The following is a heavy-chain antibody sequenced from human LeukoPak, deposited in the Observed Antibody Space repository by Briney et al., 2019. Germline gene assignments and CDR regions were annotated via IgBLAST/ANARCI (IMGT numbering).Heavy chain of an antibody. J-gene: IGHJ1*01. Sequence: SGGSLRLSCAASGFTFSSYGMHWVRQAPGKGLEWVAVIWYDGSNKYYADSVKGRFTISRDNSKNTLYLQMNSRRAEDTAVYYCAKDNLWTGTIGSYFQHWGQGTLVTVSS. CDR2: IWYDGSNK. CDR3: AKDNLWTGTIGSYFQH. V-gene: IGHV3-33*06. CDR1: GFTFSSYG. D-gene: IGHD1-7*01.